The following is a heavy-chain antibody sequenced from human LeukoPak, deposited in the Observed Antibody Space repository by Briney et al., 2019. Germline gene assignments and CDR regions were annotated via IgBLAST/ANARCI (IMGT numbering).Heavy chain of an antibody. Sequence: SQTLSLTCAISGDSVSSNSAAWNWIRQSPSRGLEWLGRIYYKSKWFNDYAVSVKSRITINPDTSKNQFSLQLNSVTPEDTALYYCARDQPWINGFDVWGQGTMVTVSS. J-gene: IGHJ3*01. D-gene: IGHD5-12*01. V-gene: IGHV6-1*01. CDR3: ARDQPWINGFDV. CDR2: IYYKSKWFN. CDR1: GDSVSSNSAA.